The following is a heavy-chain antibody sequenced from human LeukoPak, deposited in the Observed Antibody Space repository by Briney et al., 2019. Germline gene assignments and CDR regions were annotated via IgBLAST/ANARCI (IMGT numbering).Heavy chain of an antibody. J-gene: IGHJ5*02. Sequence: GGSLRLSCAASTFTFSSYWMSWVRQAPGKGLEWVANIKEDGSEKYYVESVKGRFTISRDNSKNTLYLQMNSLRAEDTAVYYCARSPGIAAAGDNWFDPWGQGTLVTVSS. CDR2: IKEDGSEK. V-gene: IGHV3-7*03. CDR1: TFTFSSYW. D-gene: IGHD6-13*01. CDR3: ARSPGIAAAGDNWFDP.